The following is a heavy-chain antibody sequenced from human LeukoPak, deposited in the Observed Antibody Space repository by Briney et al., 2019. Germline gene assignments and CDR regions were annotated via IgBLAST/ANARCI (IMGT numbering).Heavy chain of an antibody. CDR1: GFTFVRYA. CDR3: ANALDTYGYMRFDY. CDR2: INGGGDTT. V-gene: IGHV3-23*01. J-gene: IGHJ4*02. D-gene: IGHD5-24*01. Sequence: GGSLRLSCATSGFTFVRYAMTWVRQAPGKGLEWVSAINGGGDTTYYADSVKGRFTVSRDRSTNTLFLQMSSLRAEASGMYYCANALDTYGYMRFDYWGQGTLVTVSS.